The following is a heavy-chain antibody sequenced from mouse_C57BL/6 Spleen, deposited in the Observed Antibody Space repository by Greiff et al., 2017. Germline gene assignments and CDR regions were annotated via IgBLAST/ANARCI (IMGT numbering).Heavy chain of an antibody. D-gene: IGHD1-1*01. CDR3: ASSPYYYGSSDAMDY. CDR2: ISYDGSN. CDR1: GYSITSGYY. Sequence: EVKLMESGPGLVKPSQSLSLTCSVTGYSITSGYYWNWIRQFPGNKLEWMGYISYDGSNNYNPSLKNRISITRDTSKNQFFLKLNSVTTEDTATYYCASSPYYYGSSDAMDYWGQGTSVTVSS. J-gene: IGHJ4*01. V-gene: IGHV3-6*01.